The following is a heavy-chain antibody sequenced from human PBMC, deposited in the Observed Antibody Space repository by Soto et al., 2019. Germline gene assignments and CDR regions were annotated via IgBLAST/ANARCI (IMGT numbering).Heavy chain of an antibody. Sequence: SETLSLTCTVSGGSISSSSYYWGWIRQPPGKGLEWIGSINHSGSTNYNPSLKSRVTISVDTSKNQFSLKLSSVTAADTAVYYCARSEKGMDTILDYWGQGPLVTVSS. J-gene: IGHJ4*02. CDR1: GGSISSSSYY. V-gene: IGHV4-39*07. D-gene: IGHD5-18*01. CDR2: INHSGST. CDR3: ARSEKGMDTILDY.